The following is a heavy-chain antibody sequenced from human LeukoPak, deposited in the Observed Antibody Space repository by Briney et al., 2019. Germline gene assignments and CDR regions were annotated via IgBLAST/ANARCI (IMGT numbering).Heavy chain of an antibody. CDR1: GGSFSGYC. CDR3: ARGGIVVVTAAMPHFDY. CDR2: INHSGST. D-gene: IGHD2-2*01. J-gene: IGHJ4*02. V-gene: IGHV4-34*01. Sequence: SETLSLTCAVYGGSFSGYCWSWIRQPPGKGLEWIGEINHSGSTNYNPSLKSRVTISADTSKNQFSLKLSSVTAADTAVYYCARGGIVVVTAAMPHFDYWGQGTLVT.